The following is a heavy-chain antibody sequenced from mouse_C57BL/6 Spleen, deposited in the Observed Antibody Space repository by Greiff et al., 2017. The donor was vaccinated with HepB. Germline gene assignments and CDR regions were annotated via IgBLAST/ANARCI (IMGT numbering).Heavy chain of an antibody. CDR1: GYTFTSYW. D-gene: IGHD1-1*01. CDR3: ARRGYYRAMDY. V-gene: IGHV1-69*01. J-gene: IGHJ4*01. CDR2: IDPSDSYT. Sequence: QVQLKQPGAELVMPGASVKLSCKASGYTFTSYWMHWVKQRPGQGLEWIGEIDPSDSYTNYNQKFKGKSTLTVDKSSSTAYMQLSSLTSEDSAVYYCARRGYYRAMDYWGQGTSVTVSS.